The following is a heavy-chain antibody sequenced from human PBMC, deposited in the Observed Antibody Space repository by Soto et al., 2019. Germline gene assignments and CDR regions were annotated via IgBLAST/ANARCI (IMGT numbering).Heavy chain of an antibody. J-gene: IGHJ1*01. CDR2: IHSSGSI. D-gene: IGHD3-22*01. Sequence: TSETLSLTCTVSGGSISSDDYYWSWIRQAPGRGLEWIGYIHSSGSIYYNPSLKSRATMSIDTAGNQLSLNVSSVTVADTAVYYCARDLDGLHDDTCGPFPRPGWGQGTLVTAPQ. CDR1: GGSISSDDYY. CDR3: ARDLDGLHDDTCGPFPRPG. V-gene: IGHV4-30-4*01.